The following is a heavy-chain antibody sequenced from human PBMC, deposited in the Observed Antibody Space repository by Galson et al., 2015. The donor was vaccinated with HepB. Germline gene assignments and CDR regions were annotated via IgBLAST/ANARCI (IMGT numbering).Heavy chain of an antibody. CDR1: GGTFSSYA. Sequence: SVKVSCKASGGTFSSYAISWVRQAPGQGLEWMGGIIPIFGTPNYAQKFQGRVTITADESTSTAYMELSSLRSEDTAVYYCAQKIVATMDYYGMDVWGQGTTVTVSS. CDR3: AQKIVATMDYYGMDV. V-gene: IGHV1-69*13. J-gene: IGHJ6*02. CDR2: IIPIFGTP. D-gene: IGHD5-12*01.